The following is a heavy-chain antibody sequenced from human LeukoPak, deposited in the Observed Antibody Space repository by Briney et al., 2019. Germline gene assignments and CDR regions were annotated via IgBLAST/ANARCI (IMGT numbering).Heavy chain of an antibody. CDR3: ASVYDFWSGYYREPPPHYGMDV. CDR1: GFTFSSYW. J-gene: IGHJ6*02. V-gene: IGHV3-74*01. D-gene: IGHD3-3*01. Sequence: GGSLRLSCAASGFTFSSYWMHWVRHAPGKGLVWVSRINSDGSSTIYADSVKGRFTISRDNAKNTLYLQMNSLRAEDTAVYYCASVYDFWSGYYREPPPHYGMDVWGQGTTVTVSS. CDR2: INSDGSST.